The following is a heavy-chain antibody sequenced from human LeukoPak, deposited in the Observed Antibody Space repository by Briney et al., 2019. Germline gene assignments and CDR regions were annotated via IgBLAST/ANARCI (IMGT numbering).Heavy chain of an antibody. J-gene: IGHJ6*03. V-gene: IGHV1-18*01. CDR3: ARVGRGSGRDYYYYYMDV. Sequence: ASVKVSCKASGYTFTSYGISWVRQAPGQGLEWMGWISAYNGNTNYAQKLQGRVTMTTDTSTSTAYMELRSLRSDDTAVYYCARVGRGSGRDYYYYYMDVWGKGTTVTVSS. D-gene: IGHD3-10*01. CDR1: GYTFTSYG. CDR2: ISAYNGNT.